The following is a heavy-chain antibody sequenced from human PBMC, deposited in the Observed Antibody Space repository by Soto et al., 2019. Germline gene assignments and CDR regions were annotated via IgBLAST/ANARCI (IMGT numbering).Heavy chain of an antibody. V-gene: IGHV5-51*01. CDR3: ASSDVVVVPAAIGAFDI. CDR1: GYSFTSYW. Sequence: GESLKISCKGSGYSFTSYWIGWVRQMPGKGLEWMGIIYPGDSDTRYSPSFQGQVTISADKSISTAYLQWSSLKASDTAMYYCASSDVVVVPAAIGAFDIWGQGTMVTGSS. D-gene: IGHD2-2*02. CDR2: IYPGDSDT. J-gene: IGHJ3*02.